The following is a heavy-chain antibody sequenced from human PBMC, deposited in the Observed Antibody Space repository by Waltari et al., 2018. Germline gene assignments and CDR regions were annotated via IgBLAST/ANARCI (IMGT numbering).Heavy chain of an antibody. CDR3: ARTGDDY. J-gene: IGHJ4*02. CDR2: INQGGSDK. D-gene: IGHD1-1*01. CDR1: GFTFTRYW. Sequence: EVPLVESGGGLVQPGGSLRISCSAYGFTFTRYWMSWVRQAPGKVLECVANINQGGSDKIYVDSVKGRFTISRDNAKNSLYLQMNSLRAEDTAVYYCARTGDDYWGQETLVTVSS. V-gene: IGHV3-7*03.